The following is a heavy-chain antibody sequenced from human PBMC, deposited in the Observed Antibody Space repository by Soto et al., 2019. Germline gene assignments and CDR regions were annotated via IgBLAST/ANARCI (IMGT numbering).Heavy chain of an antibody. D-gene: IGHD4-17*01. CDR2: ISGSGGST. J-gene: IGHJ3*02. V-gene: IGHV3-23*01. Sequence: GGSLRLSCAASGVTFSSYAMSWVRQAPGKGLEWVSAISGSGGSTYYADSVTGRFTISRDTSKNTLYLQMNSLRAEDTAVYYCAKPDASYGLDAFDIWGQGTMVTVSS. CDR1: GVTFSSYA. CDR3: AKPDASYGLDAFDI.